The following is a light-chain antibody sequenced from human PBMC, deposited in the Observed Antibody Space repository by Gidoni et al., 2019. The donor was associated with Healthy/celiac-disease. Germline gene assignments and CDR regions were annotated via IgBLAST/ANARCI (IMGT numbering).Light chain of an antibody. CDR1: QSVSSY. V-gene: IGKV3-11*01. Sequence: EIVLTQSPATLSLSPGERATLSCRASQSVSSYLAWYQQKPGQAPRLLIYDASNRATGIPARFSGSGSGTDFTLTISSLEPEDFAVYYCQQRSNWPTITFXQGTRLEIK. J-gene: IGKJ5*01. CDR3: QQRSNWPTIT. CDR2: DAS.